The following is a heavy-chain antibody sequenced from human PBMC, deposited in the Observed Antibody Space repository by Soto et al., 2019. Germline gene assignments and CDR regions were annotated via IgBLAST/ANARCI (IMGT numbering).Heavy chain of an antibody. J-gene: IGHJ4*02. CDR2: INGGNGNT. Sequence: ASVKVSCKASGYTFTSYAMHWVRQAPGQRLEWMGWINGGNGNTYYSERFQGRVTFTRDTSAGTVYMQLSSLTSEDTAVYYCARDDSGFSGSHYIDYFNYWGQGALVTVSS. D-gene: IGHD1-26*01. CDR3: ARDDSGFSGSHYIDYFNY. CDR1: GYTFTSYA. V-gene: IGHV1-3*01.